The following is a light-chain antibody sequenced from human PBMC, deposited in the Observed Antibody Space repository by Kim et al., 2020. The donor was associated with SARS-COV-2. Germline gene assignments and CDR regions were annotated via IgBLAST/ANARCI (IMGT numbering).Light chain of an antibody. CDR3: QQLQSYPYT. Sequence: DIQLTQSPSFLSASLGDRVTITCRASQGISSFLAWFQQKPGKAPEHLIYAASTLQSGVPSRFSGSGSGTEYSLTITGLQPEDFATYFCQQLQSYPYTFGQGTKLEI. CDR2: AAS. V-gene: IGKV1-9*01. CDR1: QGISSF. J-gene: IGKJ2*01.